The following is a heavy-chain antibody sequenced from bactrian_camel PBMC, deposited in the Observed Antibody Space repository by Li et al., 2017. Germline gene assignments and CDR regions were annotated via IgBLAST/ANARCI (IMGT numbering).Heavy chain of an antibody. CDR2: MYTGFGGGST. Sequence: HVQLVESGGGSVQAGGSLRLSCAISGRSNENYFLAWFRQPPGKEREGVAAMYTGFGGGSTYYADSVKGRFTISKDNARETVYLQMNSLKPEDSAMYYCVREDGSGWDNGMRGQGTQVTVST. D-gene: IGHD6*01. V-gene: IGHV3S45*01. CDR1: GRSNENYF. J-gene: IGHJ4*01.